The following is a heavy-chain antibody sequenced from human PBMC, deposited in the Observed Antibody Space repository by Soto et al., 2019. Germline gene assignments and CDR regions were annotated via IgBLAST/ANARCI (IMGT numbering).Heavy chain of an antibody. CDR1: GGSISTDNW. V-gene: IGHV4-4*02. Sequence: PSQTLSLTCAVSGGSISTDNWWTWVRQPPGKGLEWVGEIYHSGSTNYNPSLESRVTISLDKSKNQFSLRLSSVTAADTAVYHCATRMGPPLWGQGTLVTVSS. J-gene: IGHJ4*02. CDR3: ATRMGPPL. CDR2: IYHSGST.